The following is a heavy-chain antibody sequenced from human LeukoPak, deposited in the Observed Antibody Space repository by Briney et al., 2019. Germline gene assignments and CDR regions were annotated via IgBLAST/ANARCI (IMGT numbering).Heavy chain of an antibody. V-gene: IGHV5-51*01. Sequence: GESLKISCKGSGYSFTSYWIGWVRQMPGKGLEWMGIIYPGDSDTRYSPSFQCQVTISADKSISTAYLQWSSLKASDTAMYYCARLKWRGTVVVVAARRYAWLDPWGQGTLVTVSS. CDR1: GYSFTSYW. J-gene: IGHJ5*02. D-gene: IGHD2-15*01. CDR3: ARLKWRGTVVVVAARRYAWLDP. CDR2: IYPGDSDT.